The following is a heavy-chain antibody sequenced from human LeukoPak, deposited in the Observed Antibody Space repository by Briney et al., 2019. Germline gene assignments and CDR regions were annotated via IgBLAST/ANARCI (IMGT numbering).Heavy chain of an antibody. V-gene: IGHV1-18*01. D-gene: IGHD6-13*01. Sequence: ASVKVSCKASGGTFSSYAISWVRQAPGRGLEWMGWISAYNGNTNYAQKLQDRVTMTTDTSTSTAYMELRSLRSDDTAVYYCARGSSSWDPSGYWGQGTLVTVSS. J-gene: IGHJ4*02. CDR2: ISAYNGNT. CDR1: GGTFSSYA. CDR3: ARGSSSWDPSGY.